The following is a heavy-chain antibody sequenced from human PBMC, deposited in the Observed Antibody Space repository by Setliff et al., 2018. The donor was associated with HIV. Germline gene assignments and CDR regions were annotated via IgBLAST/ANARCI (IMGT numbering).Heavy chain of an antibody. J-gene: IGHJ4*02. CDR1: GYTFTSYY. D-gene: IGHD1-26*01. V-gene: IGHV1-69*13. CDR3: ARGGEGMALYPDY. Sequence: GASVKVSCKASGYTFTSYYIHWVRQAPGQGLEWMGRINPIFGTAHYAQKFQGRVTITADESTSTAYMELSSLRSEDTAVYYCARGGEGMALYPDYWGQGTLVTVSS. CDR2: INPIFGTA.